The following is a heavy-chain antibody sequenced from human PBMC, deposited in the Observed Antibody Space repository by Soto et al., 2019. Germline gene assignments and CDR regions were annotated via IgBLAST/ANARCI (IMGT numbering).Heavy chain of an antibody. CDR3: ARGGYYYDSSGYLAY. Sequence: SETLSLTCAVYGGSFSGYYWSWIRQPPGKGLEWIGEINHSGSTNYNPSLKSRVTISVETSKNQFSLKLRSVTAADTAVYYCARGGYYYDSSGYLAYWGQGTMVTVSS. CDR1: GGSFSGYY. J-gene: IGHJ4*02. D-gene: IGHD3-22*01. CDR2: INHSGST. V-gene: IGHV4-34*01.